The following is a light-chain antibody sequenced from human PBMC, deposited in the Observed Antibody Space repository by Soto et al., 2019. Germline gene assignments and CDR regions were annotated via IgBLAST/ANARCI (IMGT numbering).Light chain of an antibody. V-gene: IGLV2-14*03. J-gene: IGLJ1*01. CDR2: DVS. CDR1: SSDVGAYNY. Sequence: QSVLTQPASVSGSPGQSITMSCTGTSSDVGAYNYVSWFQQHPGKAPKLIIYDVSDRPSGVSNRFSGFKSGNTASLTISGLQAEDEADYYCSSYTSSNTPYVFGTGTKVTVL. CDR3: SSYTSSNTPYV.